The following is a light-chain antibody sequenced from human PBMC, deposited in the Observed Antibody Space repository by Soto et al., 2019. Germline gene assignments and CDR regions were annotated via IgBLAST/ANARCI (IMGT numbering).Light chain of an antibody. CDR2: GAS. V-gene: IGKV3-20*01. CDR3: QQYGSSPLWT. CDR1: QSVSSSY. Sequence: EIVLTQSPGTLSLSPGERATLSCRASQSVSSSYLAWYQQKPGQAPRLLIYGASSRATGIPDRFSGSGSGTDFTLTISRLEPEDFAMYHCQQYGSSPLWTFGQGTKV. J-gene: IGKJ1*01.